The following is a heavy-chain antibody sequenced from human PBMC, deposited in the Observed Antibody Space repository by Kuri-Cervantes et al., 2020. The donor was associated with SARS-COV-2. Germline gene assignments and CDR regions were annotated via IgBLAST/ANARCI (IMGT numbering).Heavy chain of an antibody. CDR1: GGSISSYY. V-gene: IGHV4-59*12. J-gene: IGHJ4*02. D-gene: IGHD6-19*01. CDR2: IYYSGST. CDR3: ASRPYSSGWFLH. Sequence: SETLSLTCTVSGGSISSYYWSWIRQPPGKGLEWIGYIYYSGSTNYNPSLKSRVTISVDKSKNQFSLKLSSVTAADTAVYYCASRPYSSGWFLHWGQGTLVTVSS.